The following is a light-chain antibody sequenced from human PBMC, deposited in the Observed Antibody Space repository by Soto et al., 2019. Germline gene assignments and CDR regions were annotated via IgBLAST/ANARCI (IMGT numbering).Light chain of an antibody. CDR2: KAS. CDR3: QQYSSYPT. V-gene: IGKV1-5*03. J-gene: IGKJ1*01. CDR1: QTISSW. Sequence: DIQMTQSPSTLSASVGDRVTITCRARQTISSWLAWYQQKPGKAPKLLIYKASTLKSGVPSRFSGGGSGTEFTLTISSLQPDDFGTYYCQQYSSYPTLGQGTKVDIK.